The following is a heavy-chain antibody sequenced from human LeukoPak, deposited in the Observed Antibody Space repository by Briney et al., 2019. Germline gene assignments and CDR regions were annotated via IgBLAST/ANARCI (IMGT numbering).Heavy chain of an antibody. V-gene: IGHV4-39*07. Sequence: PSETLSLTCTVSGGSISITSYYWGWIRQPPGKGLEWIGSMYSSGSTYYNPSLKSRVTISVDTSKNQFSLKLSSVTAADTAVYYCARTIAAAGDYWGQGTLVTVSS. CDR2: MYSSGST. J-gene: IGHJ4*02. D-gene: IGHD6-13*01. CDR3: ARTIAAAGDY. CDR1: GGSISITSYY.